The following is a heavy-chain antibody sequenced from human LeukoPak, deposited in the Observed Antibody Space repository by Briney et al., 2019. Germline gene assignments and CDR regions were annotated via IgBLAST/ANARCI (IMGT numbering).Heavy chain of an antibody. V-gene: IGHV4-59*01. J-gene: IGHJ3*02. CDR2: IYYSGST. CDR1: GGSINNYY. CDR3: ARYDILTGSHHNDAFDI. D-gene: IGHD3-9*01. Sequence: PSETLSLTCTVSGGSINNYYWSWIRQPPGKGLEWIGYIYYSGSTNYNPSLKSRVTISVDTSKNQFSLKLSSVTAADTAVYYCARYDILTGSHHNDAFDIWGQGTMVTVSS.